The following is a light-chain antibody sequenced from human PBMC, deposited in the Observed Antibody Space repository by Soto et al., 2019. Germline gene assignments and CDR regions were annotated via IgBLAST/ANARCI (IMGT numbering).Light chain of an antibody. V-gene: IGLV2-8*01. Sequence: QSALTQPPSASGSPGQSVTISCTGTGSDVGGYNYVSWYQQHPGKAPKLIIYEVSQRPSGVPDRFFGSKSGNTASLTVSGLQAEDEADYYCSSYAGSNFWVFGGGTKLTVL. CDR1: GSDVGGYNY. J-gene: IGLJ3*02. CDR3: SSYAGSNFWV. CDR2: EVS.